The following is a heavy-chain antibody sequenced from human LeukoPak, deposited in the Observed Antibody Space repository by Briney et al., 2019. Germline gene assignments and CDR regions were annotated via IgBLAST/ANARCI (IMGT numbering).Heavy chain of an antibody. J-gene: IGHJ4*02. V-gene: IGHV3-30*18. CDR1: GFTFSSYG. CDR3: XKDXRSTVTTSSHY. Sequence: SLRXXCAASGFTFSSYGMHWVRQAPGKGLEWVAVISYDGSNKYYADSVKGRFIISRDNSKNTLYLQMNSLRAEDTDVYYCXKDXRSTVTTSSHYWGQGTLVTVSS. D-gene: IGHD4-17*01. CDR2: ISYDGSNK.